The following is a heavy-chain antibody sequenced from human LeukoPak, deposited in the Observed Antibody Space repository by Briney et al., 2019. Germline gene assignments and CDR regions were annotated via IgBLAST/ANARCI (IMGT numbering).Heavy chain of an antibody. Sequence: PGGSLRLSCAASGFTFSSYSMNWVRQAPGKGLEWVSYISSSGSTIYYADSVKGRFTISRDNAKNSLYLQMNSLRAEDTAVYYCARGGYDILTGSRYYFDYWGQGTLVTVSS. CDR2: ISSSGSTI. D-gene: IGHD3-9*01. J-gene: IGHJ4*02. CDR3: ARGGYDILTGSRYYFDY. CDR1: GFTFSSYS. V-gene: IGHV3-48*04.